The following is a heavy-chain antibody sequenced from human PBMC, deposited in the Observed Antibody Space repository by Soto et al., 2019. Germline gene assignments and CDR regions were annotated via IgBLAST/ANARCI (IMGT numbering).Heavy chain of an antibody. V-gene: IGHV3-64*01. Sequence: DVHLVESGGGLVQPGGSLRLSCAASGFTFSSYAMHWVRQAPGKGLEYVSGISDNGGSTFYANSVKGRFIISRDNSRNTIYLHMGSLRAEDMALYYCARSGQQQLVRAWFDPWGQGTLVTVSS. CDR1: GFTFSSYA. J-gene: IGHJ5*02. CDR3: ARSGQQQLVRAWFDP. CDR2: ISDNGGST. D-gene: IGHD6-13*01.